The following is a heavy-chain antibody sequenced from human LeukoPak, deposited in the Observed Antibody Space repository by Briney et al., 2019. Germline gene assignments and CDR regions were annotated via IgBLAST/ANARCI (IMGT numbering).Heavy chain of an antibody. V-gene: IGHV3-23*01. Sequence: GGSLRLSCVASGFXFSNAWMSWVRQAPGKGLEWVSSNGGSTYYAASVKGRFTISRDNSKNTLYLQMNSLRAEDTAVYYCATDVDSHAFDIWGQGTMVTVSS. CDR2: NGGST. CDR1: GFXFSNAW. CDR3: ATDVDSHAFDI. D-gene: IGHD5-12*01. J-gene: IGHJ3*02.